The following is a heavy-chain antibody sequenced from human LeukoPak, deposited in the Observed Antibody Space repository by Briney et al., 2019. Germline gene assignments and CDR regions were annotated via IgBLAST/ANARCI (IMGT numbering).Heavy chain of an antibody. CDR2: IYYSGGS. D-gene: IGHD5-18*01. Sequence: SETLSLPFPVSGGSISSSDYYWGWVRPPPGKGLEWIGNIYYSGGSYSSPSLESRVTISSDTSKNQFSVKLTSVTAADTAVYYCVRVGYAYGPVGNWFDPWGQGVPVTVSS. J-gene: IGHJ5*02. CDR3: VRVGYAYGPVGNWFDP. CDR1: GGSISSSDYY. V-gene: IGHV4-39*01.